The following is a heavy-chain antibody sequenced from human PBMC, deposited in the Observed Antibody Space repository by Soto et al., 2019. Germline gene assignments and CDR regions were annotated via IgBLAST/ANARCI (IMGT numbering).Heavy chain of an antibody. CDR3: ARGRSDGAENYYYYGMDV. Sequence: SVKVSCKAPGGTFSSYAISWVRQAPGQGLEWMGGIIPIFGTANYAQKFQGRVTITADESTSTAYMELSSLRSEDTAVYYCARGRSDGAENYYYYGMDVWGQGTTVTVSS. J-gene: IGHJ6*02. CDR1: GGTFSSYA. D-gene: IGHD3-3*01. V-gene: IGHV1-69*13. CDR2: IIPIFGTA.